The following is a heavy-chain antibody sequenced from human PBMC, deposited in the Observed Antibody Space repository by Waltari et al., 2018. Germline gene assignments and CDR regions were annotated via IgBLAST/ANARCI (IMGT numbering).Heavy chain of an antibody. V-gene: IGHV3-9*01. CDR1: GFTFDDYA. CDR2: ISWSRGSI. Sequence: EVQLVESGGGLVQPGRSLRLSCAASGFTFDDYAMHWVRQAPGKGLEWVSGISWSRGSIGDADSVKGRFTISRDNAKNSLYLQMNSLRAEDTALYYCAKGVTMVRGGNFDYWGQGTLVTVSS. D-gene: IGHD3-10*01. CDR3: AKGVTMVRGGNFDY. J-gene: IGHJ4*02.